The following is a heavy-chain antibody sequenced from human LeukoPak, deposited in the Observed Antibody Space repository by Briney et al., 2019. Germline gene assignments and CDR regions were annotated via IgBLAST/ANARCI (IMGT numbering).Heavy chain of an antibody. V-gene: IGHV3-23*01. CDR3: AEVGGYSYGHEFDY. J-gene: IGHJ4*02. D-gene: IGHD5-18*01. CDR1: GFTFSSYA. CDR2: ISGSGGST. Sequence: GGSLRLSCAASGFTFSSYAMSWVRQAPGKGLEWVSAISGSGGSTYYADSVKGRFTISRDNSKNTLYLQMNSLRAEDTAVYYCAEVGGYSYGHEFDYWGQGTLVTVSS.